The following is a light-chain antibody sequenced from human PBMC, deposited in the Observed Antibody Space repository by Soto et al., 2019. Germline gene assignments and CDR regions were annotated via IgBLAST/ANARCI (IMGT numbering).Light chain of an antibody. CDR1: NSNIGGNF. V-gene: IGLV1-47*02. J-gene: IGLJ3*02. Sequence: QSVLTQPPSASGTPGQRVTISCSGSNSNIGGNFVYWYQQLSGTAPKLLIYNNSQRPSGVPDRFSGSKSGSSASLAISGLRSEDEADYYCATWDGSLRGPVFGGGTKVTVL. CDR2: NNS. CDR3: ATWDGSLRGPV.